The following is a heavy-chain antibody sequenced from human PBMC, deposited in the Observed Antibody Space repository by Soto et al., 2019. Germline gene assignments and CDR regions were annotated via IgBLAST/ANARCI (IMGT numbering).Heavy chain of an antibody. V-gene: IGHV3-49*04. J-gene: IGHJ4*02. CDR3: TRDRTTVNPPFDY. CDR2: IRSKAYGETT. Sequence: GGSLRLSCKASGFIFGDYAMSWVRQAPGKGLEWVGFIRSKAYGETTKYAASVKGRFIISRDDFKSIAYLQMNSLKTEDTAVYYCTRDRTTVNPPFDYWGQGTLVTVSS. CDR1: GFIFGDYA. D-gene: IGHD4-4*01.